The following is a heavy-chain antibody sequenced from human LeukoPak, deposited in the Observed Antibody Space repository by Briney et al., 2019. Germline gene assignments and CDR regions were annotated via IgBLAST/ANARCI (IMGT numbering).Heavy chain of an antibody. CDR2: IIPIFGTA. CDR1: GGTFSSYA. CDR3: ARDSSGYLLYLDY. V-gene: IGHV1-69*06. D-gene: IGHD3-22*01. Sequence: SGGSLRLSCSASGGTFSSYAISWVRQAPGQGLEWMGGIIPIFGTANYAQKFQGRVTITADKSTSTAYMELSSLRSEDTAVYYCARDSSGYLLYLDYWGQGTLVTVSS. J-gene: IGHJ4*02.